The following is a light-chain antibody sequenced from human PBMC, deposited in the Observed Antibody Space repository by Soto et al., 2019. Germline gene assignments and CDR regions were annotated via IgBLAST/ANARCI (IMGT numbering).Light chain of an antibody. J-gene: IGLJ1*01. V-gene: IGLV2-8*01. CDR1: SSDVGGYNY. Sequence: QSVLTQPPSASGSPGQSVTISCTGTSSDVGGYNYVSWYQHRPGKVPKVMIYEVNKRPAGVPDRFSGSKSGNTASLTVSGLQAEDEADYYCASSAGYFYVFGTGTKVTVL. CDR2: EVN. CDR3: ASSAGYFYV.